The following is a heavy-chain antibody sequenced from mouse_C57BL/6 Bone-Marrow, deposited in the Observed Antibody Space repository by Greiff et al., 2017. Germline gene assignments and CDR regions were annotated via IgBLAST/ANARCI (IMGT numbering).Heavy chain of an antibody. Sequence: QVQLQQPGAELVMPGASVKLSCKASGYTFTSYWMHWVKQRPGQGLEWIGEIDPSASYTNYNQKFKGKSTLTVDKSSSTAYMQLSSLTCEDSAVYYCAREGMLSAWFACWGKGTLVTVSA. CDR3: AREGMLSAWFAC. J-gene: IGHJ3*01. V-gene: IGHV1-69*01. CDR1: GYTFTSYW. CDR2: IDPSASYT. D-gene: IGHD3-2*02.